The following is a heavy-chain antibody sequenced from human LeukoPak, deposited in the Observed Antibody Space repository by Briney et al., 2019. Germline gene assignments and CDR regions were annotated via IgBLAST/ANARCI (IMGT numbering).Heavy chain of an antibody. D-gene: IGHD5-18*01. CDR2: ISGSGGST. CDR3: AKILPPVDTAMKGYYYGMDV. V-gene: IGHV3-23*01. J-gene: IGHJ6*02. CDR1: GFTFSSYA. Sequence: PPGGSLRLSCAASGFTFSSYAMSWVRQAPGKGLEWVSAISGSGGSTYYADSVKGRFTISRDNSKNTLYLQMNSLRAEDTAVYYCAKILPPVDTAMKGYYYGMDVWGQGTTVTVSS.